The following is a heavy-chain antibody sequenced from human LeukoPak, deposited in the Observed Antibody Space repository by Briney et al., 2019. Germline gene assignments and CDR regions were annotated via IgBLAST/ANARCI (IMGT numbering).Heavy chain of an antibody. D-gene: IGHD1-14*01. V-gene: IGHV3-48*01. CDR3: ARGVEPLAANTLAY. J-gene: IGHJ4*02. CDR1: GVAFNTYS. CDR2: ITSTSSTI. Sequence: GGSLRLSCAASGVAFNTYSMNWVRQAPGKGLEWVSYITSTSSTIHHADSVQGRFTISRDNSKNTLYLEMNSLSPDDTAVYYCARGVEPLAANTLAYWGQGPLVTVSS.